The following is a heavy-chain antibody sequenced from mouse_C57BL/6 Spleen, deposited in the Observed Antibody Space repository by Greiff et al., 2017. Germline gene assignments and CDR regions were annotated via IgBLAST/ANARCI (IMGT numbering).Heavy chain of an antibody. CDR3: ARGNYYGSSYFDY. CDR2: ISYDGSN. V-gene: IGHV3-6*01. Sequence: DVKLQESGPGLVKPSQSLSLTCSVTGYSITSGYYWNWIRQLPGNKLEWMGYISYDGSNNYNPSLKNRISITRDTSNNQFFLKLNSVTTEDTATYYCARGNYYGSSYFDYWGQGTTLSVSS. CDR1: GYSITSGYY. D-gene: IGHD1-1*01. J-gene: IGHJ2*01.